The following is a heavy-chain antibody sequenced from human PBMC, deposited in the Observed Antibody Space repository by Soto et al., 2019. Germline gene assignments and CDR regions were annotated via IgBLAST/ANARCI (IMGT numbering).Heavy chain of an antibody. V-gene: IGHV3-30-3*01. CDR3: VRAAGIAAAGSSQGVL. CDR1: GFSIRNNA. J-gene: IGHJ4*02. CDR2: ISFEGSHK. Sequence: QVQLVESGGGVVQPGRSLRLSCAASGFSIRNNAIHWVRQAPGKGLEWVAVISFEGSHKYYADSVKGRFTVSRDNSQNTVSLQMDSLTSEDSSLYYCVRAAGIAAAGSSQGVLWGQGTRVTVSS. D-gene: IGHD6-13*01.